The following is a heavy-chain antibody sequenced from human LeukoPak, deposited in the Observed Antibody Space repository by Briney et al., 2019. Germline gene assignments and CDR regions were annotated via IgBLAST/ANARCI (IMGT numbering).Heavy chain of an antibody. CDR2: ISGSGGST. V-gene: IGHV3-23*01. CDR3: AMWGVVVVVAATHY. CDR1: GFTFSSYA. D-gene: IGHD2-15*01. J-gene: IGHJ4*02. Sequence: GGSLRLSCAASGFTFSSYAMSWVRQAPGKGLEWVSAISGSGGSTYYADSVEGRFTISRDNSKNTLYLQMNSLRAEDTAVYYCAMWGVVVVVAATHYWGQGTLVTVSS.